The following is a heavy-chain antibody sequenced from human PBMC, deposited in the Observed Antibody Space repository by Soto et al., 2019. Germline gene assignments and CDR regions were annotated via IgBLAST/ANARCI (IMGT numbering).Heavy chain of an antibody. Sequence: ASVKVSCKASGYTFTSYAMHWVRQAPGQRLEWMGWINAGNGNTKYSQKFRGRVTITRDTSASTAYMELSSLRSEDTAVYYCARGKGRYLDDAFDIWGQGTMVTVSS. CDR2: INAGNGNT. CDR1: GYTFTSYA. J-gene: IGHJ3*02. D-gene: IGHD2-2*02. V-gene: IGHV1-3*01. CDR3: ARGKGRYLDDAFDI.